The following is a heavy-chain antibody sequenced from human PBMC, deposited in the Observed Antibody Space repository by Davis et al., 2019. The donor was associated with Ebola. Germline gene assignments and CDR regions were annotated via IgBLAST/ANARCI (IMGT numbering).Heavy chain of an antibody. V-gene: IGHV3-23*01. D-gene: IGHD4-17*01. CDR3: ATSYFTMTTLY. J-gene: IGHJ4*02. CDR2: LGTSADT. Sequence: GSLRLSCAASGFVFRNYVMSWVRQAPGKGLEWVSTLGTSADTYYADSVKGRFTISRDNSKNTLYLQMNGLRVEDTAIYYCATSYFTMTTLYWGQGTLVTVSS. CDR1: GFVFRNYV.